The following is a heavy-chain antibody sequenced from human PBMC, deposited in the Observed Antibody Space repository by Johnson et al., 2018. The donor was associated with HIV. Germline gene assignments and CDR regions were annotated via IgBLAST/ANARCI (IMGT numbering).Heavy chain of an antibody. V-gene: IGHV3-30-3*01. CDR2: ISYDGSNK. CDR1: GFTFSSYA. J-gene: IGHJ3*02. Sequence: QMHLVESGGGVVQPGRSLRLSCAVSGFTFSSYAMHWVRQAPGKGLEWVAIISYDGSNKYYADSVKGRFTISRDNSKNTLYLQMNSLRAEDTAVYYCARDDLRDTGAFDIWGQGTMVTVSS. D-gene: IGHD2-8*02. CDR3: ARDDLRDTGAFDI.